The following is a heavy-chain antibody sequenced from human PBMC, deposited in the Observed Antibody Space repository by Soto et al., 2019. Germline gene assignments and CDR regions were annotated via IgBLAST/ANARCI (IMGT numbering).Heavy chain of an antibody. J-gene: IGHJ3*02. Sequence: GGSLRLSCAASGSTFSSYAMHWVRQAPGKGLEYVSAISSNGGSTYYANSVKGRFTISRDNSKNTLYLQMGSLRAEDMAVYYCARAMRAFDIWGQGTMVTVSS. CDR3: ARAMRAFDI. CDR2: ISSNGGST. D-gene: IGHD2-2*01. V-gene: IGHV3-64*01. CDR1: GSTFSSYA.